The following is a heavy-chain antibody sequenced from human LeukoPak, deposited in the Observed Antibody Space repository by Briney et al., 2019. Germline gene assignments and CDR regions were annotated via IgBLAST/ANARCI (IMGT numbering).Heavy chain of an antibody. J-gene: IGHJ4*02. CDR3: ARELWSSYYDSSGAFDY. V-gene: IGHV1-69*13. CDR2: IIPIFGIA. D-gene: IGHD3-22*01. Sequence: SVKVSCKASGGTFSSYAISWVRQAPGQGLEWMGGIIPIFGIANYAQKFQGRVTITADESTSTAYMELSSLRSEDTAVYYCARELWSSYYDSSGAFDYWGQGTLVTVSS. CDR1: GGTFSSYA.